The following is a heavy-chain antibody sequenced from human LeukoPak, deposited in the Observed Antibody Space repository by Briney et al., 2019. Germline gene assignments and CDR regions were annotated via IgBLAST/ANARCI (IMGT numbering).Heavy chain of an antibody. CDR3: ARFRGSDFWSGLDYYYYGMDV. CDR2: INPSGGNT. Sequence: ASVKVSCKASGYTFTSHDINWVRQAPGQGLEWMGVINPSGGNTDYAQKFQGRVTMTRDTSTTTVYMELSSLRSEDTAVYYCARFRGSDFWSGLDYYYYGMDVWGQGTTVTVSS. J-gene: IGHJ6*02. D-gene: IGHD3-3*01. V-gene: IGHV1-46*01. CDR1: GYTFTSHD.